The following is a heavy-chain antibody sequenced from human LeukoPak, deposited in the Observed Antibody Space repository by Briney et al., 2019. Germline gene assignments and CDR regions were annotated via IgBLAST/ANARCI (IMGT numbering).Heavy chain of an antibody. V-gene: IGHV3-30*04. CDR2: ISYDGSNK. CDR3: ARDGGEGYDYGDYGEGYFDY. J-gene: IGHJ4*02. CDR1: GFTFSSYA. D-gene: IGHD4-17*01. Sequence: GGSLRLSCAASGFTFSSYAMHWVRQAPGKGLEWVAVISYDGSNKYYADSVKGRFTISRDNSKNTLYLQMNSLRAEDTALYYCARDGGEGYDYGDYGEGYFDYWGQGTLVTVSS.